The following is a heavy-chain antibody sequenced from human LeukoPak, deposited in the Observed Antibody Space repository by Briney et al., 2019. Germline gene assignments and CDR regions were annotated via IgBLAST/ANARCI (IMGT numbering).Heavy chain of an antibody. CDR1: GFTFSDYY. J-gene: IGHJ3*02. CDR3: ARASSSSDDAFDI. V-gene: IGHV3-11*01. D-gene: IGHD6-6*01. CDR2: ISSSGSTI. Sequence: AGGSLRLSCAASGFTFSDYYMSWIRQAPGKGLEWVSYISSSGSTIYYADSVKGRFTISRDNAKNSLYLQMNSLRAEDTAVYYCARASSSSDDAFDIWGQGTMVTVSS.